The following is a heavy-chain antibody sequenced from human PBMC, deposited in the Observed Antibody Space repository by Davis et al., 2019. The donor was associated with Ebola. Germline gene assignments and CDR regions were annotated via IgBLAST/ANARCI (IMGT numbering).Heavy chain of an antibody. CDR2: VYYSGET. J-gene: IGHJ4*02. Sequence: MPSETLSLTCTVSGGSMGSSSYYWGWIRQPPGKGLEWIGSVYYSGETYYNPSLKSRVTISVDTSKNQFSLKLSSVTAADTALYYCAKDSPGAFWSGYYSDWGQGTLVTVSS. D-gene: IGHD3-3*01. CDR1: GGSMGSSSYY. V-gene: IGHV4-39*07. CDR3: AKDSPGAFWSGYYSD.